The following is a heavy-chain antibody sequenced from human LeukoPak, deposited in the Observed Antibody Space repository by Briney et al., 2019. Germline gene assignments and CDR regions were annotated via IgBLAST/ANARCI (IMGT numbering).Heavy chain of an antibody. CDR1: GFTFSSYA. J-gene: IGHJ4*02. V-gene: IGHV3-23*01. CDR3: AKDDLPIVVVPAAQDY. D-gene: IGHD2-2*01. Sequence: GGSLRLSCAASGFTFSSYAMSWVRQAPGKGLEWVSAFSGSGGSTYYADSVKGRFTISRDNSKNTLYLQMNSLRAEDTAVYYCAKDDLPIVVVPAAQDYWGQGTLVTVSS. CDR2: FSGSGGST.